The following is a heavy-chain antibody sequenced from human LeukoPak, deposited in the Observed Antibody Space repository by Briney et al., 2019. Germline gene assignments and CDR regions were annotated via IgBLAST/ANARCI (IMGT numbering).Heavy chain of an antibody. V-gene: IGHV1-2*02. D-gene: IGHD5-18*01. J-gene: IGHJ4*02. CDR3: ARDLEYSYAID. Sequence: VAPVKVSCKASGYTFTGYYMHWVRQAPGQGLEWMGWINPNSGGTNYAQKFQGRVTMTRDTSISTAYMELSRLRSDDTAVYYCARDLEYSYAIDWGQGTLVTVSS. CDR2: INPNSGGT. CDR1: GYTFTGYY.